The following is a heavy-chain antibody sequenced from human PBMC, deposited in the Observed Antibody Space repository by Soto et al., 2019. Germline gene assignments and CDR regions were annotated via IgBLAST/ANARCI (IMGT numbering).Heavy chain of an antibody. CDR2: VFSSGTT. J-gene: IGHJ6*02. Sequence: SETLSLTCTVSGDAISSGNKYWSWIRQPPGKGLEWIGYVFSSGTTYYNPSLKGRVSISLDASENQFSLKFASVTDADSAVYYCARVPSPFDYYYAMDVWGQGTTVTVS. D-gene: IGHD3-16*01. CDR1: GDAISSGNKY. V-gene: IGHV4-30-4*01. CDR3: ARVPSPFDYYYAMDV.